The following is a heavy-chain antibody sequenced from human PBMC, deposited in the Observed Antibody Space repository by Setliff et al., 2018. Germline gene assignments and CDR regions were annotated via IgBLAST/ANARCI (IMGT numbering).Heavy chain of an antibody. V-gene: IGHV3-7*03. D-gene: IGHD3-22*01. CDR1: GLNFGSTS. Sequence: PEGSLRLPCAASGLNFGSTSMHWARQAPGEGQEWVANMKHEGGEKYYVDSVKGRFTISRDNAKNSIYLQMNSLRAEDTAVYYCARVMYHYDSSGWATYYYYYMDVWGKGTTVTVSS. CDR3: ARVMYHYDSSGWATYYYYYMDV. CDR2: MKHEGGEK. J-gene: IGHJ6*03.